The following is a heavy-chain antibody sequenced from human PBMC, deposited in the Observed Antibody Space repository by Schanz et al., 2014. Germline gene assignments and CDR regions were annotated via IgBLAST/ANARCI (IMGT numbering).Heavy chain of an antibody. J-gene: IGHJ6*02. CDR3: ARVVGGAEWLLYDDYYYNLDV. V-gene: IGHV4-34*11. CDR2: VYNNGRT. D-gene: IGHD3-3*01. CDR1: GGSFSAYY. Sequence: QLHQWGAGLLKPSETLSLTCAVSGGSFSAYYWSWIRQPPGKGLEWIGYVYNNGRTYYNPSLKSRVAISVDTSKNQFSLKLTSMTAADTAVYYCARVVGGAEWLLYDDYYYNLDVWGQGTTVTVSS.